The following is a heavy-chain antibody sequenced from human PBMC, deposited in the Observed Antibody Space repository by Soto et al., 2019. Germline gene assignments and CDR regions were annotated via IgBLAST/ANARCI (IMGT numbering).Heavy chain of an antibody. CDR1: GGSFSGYY. D-gene: IGHD3-16*02. CDR3: ARVSVYDYIWGSYRYIHGPYYFDY. CDR2: INHSGST. V-gene: IGHV4-34*01. J-gene: IGHJ4*02. Sequence: QVQLQQWGAGLLKPSETLSLTCAVYGGSFSGYYWSWIRQPPGKGLEWIGEINHSGSTNYNPSLKSRVTISVDTSKNQFSLKLSYVTAADTAVYYCARVSVYDYIWGSYRYIHGPYYFDYWGQGTLVTVSS.